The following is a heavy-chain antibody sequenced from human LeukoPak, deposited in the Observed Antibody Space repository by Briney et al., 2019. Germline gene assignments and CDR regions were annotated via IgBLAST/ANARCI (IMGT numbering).Heavy chain of an antibody. J-gene: IGHJ3*02. CDR3: ARGRAFDI. CDR2: IYYSGST. V-gene: IGHV4-31*03. CDR1: GGSISSGGYY. Sequence: SETLSLTCTVSGGSISSGGYYWSWIRQHPGKGLEWIGYIYYSGSTYYNPSLKSRVTISVDTTKIQFSLKLSSVTAADTAVYYCARGRAFDIWGQGTMVTVSS.